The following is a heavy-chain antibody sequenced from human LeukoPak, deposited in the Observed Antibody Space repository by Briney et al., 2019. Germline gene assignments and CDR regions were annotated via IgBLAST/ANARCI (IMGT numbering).Heavy chain of an antibody. D-gene: IGHD2-15*01. J-gene: IGHJ4*02. V-gene: IGHV1-8*03. CDR1: GYTFTSYD. CDR2: MNPNSGNT. CDR3: AKRLLSYVVVVAAPVDY. Sequence: ASVKVSCKASGYTFTSYDINWVRQATGQGLEWMGWMNPNSGNTGYAQKFQGRVTITRNTSISTAYMELSSLRSEDTAVYYCAKRLLSYVVVVAAPVDYWGQGTLVTVSS.